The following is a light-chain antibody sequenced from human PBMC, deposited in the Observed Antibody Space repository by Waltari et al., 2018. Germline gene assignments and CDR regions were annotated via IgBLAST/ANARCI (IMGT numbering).Light chain of an antibody. Sequence: SYELSQPPSVSVSPGQTARITCSGDALPQKYAFWYQPRPGQAPVLLIYKDIEGPSGIPERFSGSSSGTSVTLTISGVQAEDEADYYCQSADSSASYKVFGGGTKLTVL. CDR3: QSADSSASYKV. CDR2: KDI. J-gene: IGLJ2*01. CDR1: ALPQKY. V-gene: IGLV3-25*03.